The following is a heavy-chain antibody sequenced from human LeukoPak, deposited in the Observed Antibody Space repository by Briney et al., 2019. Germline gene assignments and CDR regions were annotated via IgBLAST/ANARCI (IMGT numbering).Heavy chain of an antibody. D-gene: IGHD3-22*01. CDR1: GFNFNTYW. CDR2: VKSDGLST. V-gene: IGHV3-74*01. CDR3: ARVMYYYDTSGYLDY. J-gene: IGHJ4*02. Sequence: GGSLRLSCAASGFNFNTYWMHWVRQTPGKGLMWVSRVKSDGLSTNYADSVKGRFTISRGAAKNSLYLQMNSLRVEDTAVYYCARVMYYYDTSGYLDYWGQGTLVTVSS.